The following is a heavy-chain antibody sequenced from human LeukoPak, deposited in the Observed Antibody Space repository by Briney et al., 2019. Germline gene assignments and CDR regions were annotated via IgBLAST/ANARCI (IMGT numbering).Heavy chain of an antibody. CDR3: TKGGGSISGVVTGDAFDV. V-gene: IGHV3-9*01. J-gene: IGHJ3*01. D-gene: IGHD3-3*01. CDR2: ISWNGGET. Sequence: GGSLRLSCAASGFTFGAHAMHWVRLVPGEGLEWVSGISWNGGETGYTDSVKDRFTISRDNSKKLLYLQVNRLRAEDTALYYCTKGGGSISGVVTGDAFDVWGQGTMVTVSS. CDR1: GFTFGAHA.